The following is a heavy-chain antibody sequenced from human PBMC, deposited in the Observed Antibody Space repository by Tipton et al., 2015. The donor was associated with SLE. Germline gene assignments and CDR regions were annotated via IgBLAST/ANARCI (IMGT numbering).Heavy chain of an antibody. Sequence: SLRLSCVGSGFTFSSYWMNWVRQAPGKGLEWVANIKPDGSQNYYVDSVKGRLTIYRDNAKNSVFLHMNGLRVEDTAVYYCMGGSLGSHWGQGALVTVSS. D-gene: IGHD1-26*01. V-gene: IGHV3-7*01. J-gene: IGHJ4*02. CDR3: MGGSLGSH. CDR2: IKPDGSQN. CDR1: GFTFSSYW.